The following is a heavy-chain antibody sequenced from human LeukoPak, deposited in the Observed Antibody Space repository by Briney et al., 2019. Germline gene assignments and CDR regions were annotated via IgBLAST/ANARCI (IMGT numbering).Heavy chain of an antibody. V-gene: IGHV2-70*01. J-gene: IGHJ6*04. CDR1: GFSLSTSGMC. CDR2: IDWDDDK. Sequence: SGPALVKPTQTLTLTCTFSGFSLSTSGMCVSWIRQPPEKALEWLALIDWDDDKYSSTSLKTRLTISKDTSKNQVVLTMTNMDPVDTATYYCARMPSYNYYDSSGYSNYYYYYGMDVWGKGTTVTVSS. CDR3: ARMPSYNYYDSSGYSNYYYYYGMDV. D-gene: IGHD3-22*01.